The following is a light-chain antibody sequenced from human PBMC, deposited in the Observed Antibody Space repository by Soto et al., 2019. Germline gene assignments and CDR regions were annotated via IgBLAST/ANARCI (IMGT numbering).Light chain of an antibody. CDR3: AAWDDSLSALA. CDR2: GNG. CDR1: SSNIGKNS. J-gene: IGLJ2*01. Sequence: QSVLTQPPSASGTPGQRVTISCSGSSSNIGKNSVYWYQQVPGTAPKLLISGNGQRPSGVPDRISGSKSGTSASLAISGLRSEDDADYFCAAWDDSLSALAYGGGTKLTVL. V-gene: IGLV1-47*01.